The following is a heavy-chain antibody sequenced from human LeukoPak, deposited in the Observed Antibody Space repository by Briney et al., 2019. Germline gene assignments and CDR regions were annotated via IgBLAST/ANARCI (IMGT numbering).Heavy chain of an antibody. V-gene: IGHV1-69*05. CDR2: IIPIFGTV. D-gene: IGHD1-20*01. Sequence: ASVKVSCKASGGTFSSYAINWVRQAPGQGLEWMGGIIPIFGTVKYAQKFQGRVTITTDESTTTAYLELSSLRSEDTAVYYCARGPFPRYNWNLRQVRLAEYFQHWGQGTLVTVSS. J-gene: IGHJ1*01. CDR3: ARGPFPRYNWNLRQVRLAEYFQH. CDR1: GGTFSSYA.